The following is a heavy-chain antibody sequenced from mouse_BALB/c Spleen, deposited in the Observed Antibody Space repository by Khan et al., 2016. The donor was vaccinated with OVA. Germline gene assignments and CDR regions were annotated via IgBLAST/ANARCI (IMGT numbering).Heavy chain of an antibody. J-gene: IGHJ4*01. CDR2: IYPGTGST. V-gene: IGHV1-76*01. D-gene: IGHD1-1*01. CDR3: ARGAITSHAMDS. CDR1: GYIFTNYW. Sequence: QVQLKQSGAELVRPGASVKLSCKTSGYIFTNYWIHWVKQRSGQGLEWIARIYPGTGSTYSNEKFKGKATLTADKSSSTAYMQLSILKAEDSAVYFCARGAITSHAMDSWGQGTSVTVAS.